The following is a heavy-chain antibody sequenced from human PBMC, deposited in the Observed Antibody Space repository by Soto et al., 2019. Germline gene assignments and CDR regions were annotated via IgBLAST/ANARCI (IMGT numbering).Heavy chain of an antibody. D-gene: IGHD1-1*01. CDR3: VWQGTTSFYFHS. J-gene: IGHJ4*02. Sequence: GSLRLSCAVSGLTFRDAWMNWVRQAPGKGLEWVGNIKSNAAKAPPEYAESVKGRFIISRDDPKNTVYLQMSGLKTEDTAVYYCVWQGTTSFYFHSWGQGTLVTVSS. V-gene: IGHV3-15*05. CDR2: IKSNAAKAPP. CDR1: GLTFRDAW.